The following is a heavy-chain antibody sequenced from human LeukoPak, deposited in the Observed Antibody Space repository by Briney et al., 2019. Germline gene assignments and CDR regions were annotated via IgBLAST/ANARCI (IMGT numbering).Heavy chain of an antibody. V-gene: IGHV3-48*03. J-gene: IGHJ4*02. CDR2: ISSRGSPT. CDR3: ARDRSCSSTSCSHPGDFDY. Sequence: GGSLRLSCAASGFTFSNYEMNWVRQAPGKGLEWVSYISSRGSPTYYADSVKGRFTISRDNAKNSLYLQMNSLRAEDTAVYYCARDRSCSSTSCSHPGDFDYWGQGTLVTVSS. D-gene: IGHD2-2*01. CDR1: GFTFSNYE.